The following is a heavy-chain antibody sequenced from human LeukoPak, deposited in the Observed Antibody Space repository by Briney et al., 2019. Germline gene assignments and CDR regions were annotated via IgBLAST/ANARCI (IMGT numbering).Heavy chain of an antibody. CDR2: TYYRSKWYN. J-gene: IGHJ5*02. CDR3: ATDHYDFWSGPSTINWFDP. Sequence: SQTLSLTCAISGDSVSSNSAAWNWIRQSPSRGLEWLGRTYYRSKWYNDNAVSVKSRITINPDTSKNQLSLQLNSVTPEDTAVYYCATDHYDFWSGPSTINWFDPWGQGTLVTVSS. CDR1: GDSVSSNSAA. D-gene: IGHD3-3*01. V-gene: IGHV6-1*01.